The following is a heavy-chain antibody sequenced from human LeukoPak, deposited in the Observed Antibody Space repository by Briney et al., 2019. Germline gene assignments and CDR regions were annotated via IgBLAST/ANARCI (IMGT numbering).Heavy chain of an antibody. V-gene: IGHV4-34*01. CDR1: GGSFSDNY. J-gene: IGHJ3*02. CDR2: INHSGST. CDR3: ASPTTVTTSAYRAFDI. Sequence: PSETLSLTCAVYGGSFSDNYWSWIRQPPGKGLEWIGEINHSGSTNYSPSLRSRVTISVDTSKNQFSLNLRSVTAADTAVYYCASPTTVTTSAYRAFDIWGQGTMVIVSA. D-gene: IGHD4-17*01.